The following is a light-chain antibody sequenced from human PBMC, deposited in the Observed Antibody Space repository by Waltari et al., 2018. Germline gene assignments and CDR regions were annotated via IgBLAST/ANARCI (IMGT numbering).Light chain of an antibody. CDR1: SSDIGRYNY. J-gene: IGLJ2*01. CDR3: SSYTITSTLL. CDR2: DVS. Sequence: QSALTQPASVFGSLGQSITISCTGTSSDIGRYNYVSWYQQHPGKAPKLMIYDVSQRPSGFSNRFSGSKSGNTASLTISGLQAEDEADYYCSSYTITSTLLFGGGTKVTVL. V-gene: IGLV2-14*01.